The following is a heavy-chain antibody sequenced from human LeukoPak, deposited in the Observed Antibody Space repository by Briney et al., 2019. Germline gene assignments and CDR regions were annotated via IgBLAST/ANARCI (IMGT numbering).Heavy chain of an antibody. J-gene: IGHJ4*02. V-gene: IGHV4-61*01. CDR2: KYYSGST. D-gene: IGHD5-18*01. CDR3: ARGRSYGFDFDS. Sequence: SETLSSPCTVSGVSINTCCYYWSWIRQPPGKGLEWIGYKYYSGSTRYNSSLRSRLTISLDTSNNQFSLRLSSVTAADTAVYYCARGRSYGFDFDSWGPGPVDSLSS. CDR1: GVSINTCCYY.